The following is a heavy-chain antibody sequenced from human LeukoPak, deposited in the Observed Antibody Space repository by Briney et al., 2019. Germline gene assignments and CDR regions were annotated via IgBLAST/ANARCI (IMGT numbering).Heavy chain of an antibody. CDR3: ARDLMFGELPSDY. V-gene: IGHV3-74*01. J-gene: IGHJ4*02. D-gene: IGHD3-10*02. CDR1: GFTFSNYG. Sequence: GGTLRLSCAASGFTFSNYGMSWVRQAPGKGLVWVSRINSDGSSTSYADSVKGRFTISRDNAKNTLYLQMNGLRAEDTAVYYCARDLMFGELPSDYWGQGTLVTVSS. CDR2: INSDGSST.